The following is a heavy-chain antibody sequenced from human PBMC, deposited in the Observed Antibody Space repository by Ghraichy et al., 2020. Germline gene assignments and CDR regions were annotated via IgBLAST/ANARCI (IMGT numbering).Heavy chain of an antibody. D-gene: IGHD3-3*01. J-gene: IGHJ4*02. CDR1: GGSISSYY. CDR2: IYYSGST. V-gene: IGHV4-59*01. CDR3: ARDQEYYDFWSGFDY. Sequence: SQTLSLTCTVSGGSISSYYWSWIRQPPGKGLEWIGYIYYSGSTNYNPSLKSRVTISVDTSKNQFSLKLSSVTAADTAVYYCARDQEYYDFWSGFDYWGQGTLVTVSS.